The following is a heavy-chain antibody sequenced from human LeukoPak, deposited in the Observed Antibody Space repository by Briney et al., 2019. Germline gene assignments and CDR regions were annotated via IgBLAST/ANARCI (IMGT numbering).Heavy chain of an antibody. Sequence: GGSLRLSCAASGFTFSSYEMNWVRQAPGKGLEWVSYISSSGSNIYYADSVKGRFTISRDNAKNSLYLQMNSLRAEDAAVYYCARDLEDYWGQGTLVTVSS. CDR3: ARDLEDY. CDR1: GFTFSSYE. CDR2: ISSSGSNI. V-gene: IGHV3-48*03. J-gene: IGHJ4*02.